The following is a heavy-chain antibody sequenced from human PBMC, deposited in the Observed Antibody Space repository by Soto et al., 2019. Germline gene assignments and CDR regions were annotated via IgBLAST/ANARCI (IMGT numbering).Heavy chain of an antibody. V-gene: IGHV3-23*01. CDR1: GFTFSSYA. D-gene: IGHD6-13*01. J-gene: IGHJ6*02. CDR3: ANTHSPSYSSSWPIRYYYYGMDV. CDR2: ISGSGGST. Sequence: GGSLRLSCAASGFTFSSYAMSWVRQAPGKGLEWVSAISGSGGSTYYADSVKGRFTISRDNSKNTLYLQMNSLRAEDTAVYYCANTHSPSYSSSWPIRYYYYGMDVWGQGTTVTVSS.